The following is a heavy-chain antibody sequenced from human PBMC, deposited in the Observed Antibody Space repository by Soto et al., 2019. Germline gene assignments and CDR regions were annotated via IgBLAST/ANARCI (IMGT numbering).Heavy chain of an antibody. CDR1: GYTFTSYY. J-gene: IGHJ6*02. D-gene: IGHD2-8*01. Sequence: GASVKVSCKASGYTFTSYYMHWVRQAPGQGLEWMGIINPSGGSTSYAQKFQGRVTMTRDTSTSTVYMELSSLRSEDTAVYYCARGDIVLMVYATYGMDVWGQGTTVTVSS. CDR3: ARGDIVLMVYATYGMDV. V-gene: IGHV1-46*01. CDR2: INPSGGST.